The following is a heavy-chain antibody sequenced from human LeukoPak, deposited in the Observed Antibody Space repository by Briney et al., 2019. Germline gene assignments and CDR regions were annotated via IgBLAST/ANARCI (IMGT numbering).Heavy chain of an antibody. CDR1: RFTISDYY. V-gene: IGHV3-11*04. D-gene: IGHD1-26*01. Sequence: GGSLRLSCAASRFTISDYYMTWIRQAPGKGLEWVSYISTRSSIIYYADSVRGRFTISRDDAKDSLYLQMNSLRAEDTGVYYCARDRALRVGVHYSYGMDVWGQGTTVTVSS. CDR3: ARDRALRVGVHYSYGMDV. J-gene: IGHJ6*02. CDR2: ISTRSSII.